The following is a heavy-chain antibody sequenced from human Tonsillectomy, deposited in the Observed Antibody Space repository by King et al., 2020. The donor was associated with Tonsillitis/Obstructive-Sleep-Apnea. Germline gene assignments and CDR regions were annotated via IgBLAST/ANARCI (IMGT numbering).Heavy chain of an antibody. D-gene: IGHD3-22*01. V-gene: IGHV5-51*03. CDR1: GYSFTSYF. CDR3: ARVPYYYGSGGYYWFDP. Sequence: VQLVQSGAEVKKPGESLKISCKGSGYSFTSYFIGWVRQMPGKGLEWMGIIYPGDSESRYSPSFEGQVTISADKSTSTAYLQWSSLKVSDTAMYYCARVPYYYGSGGYYWFDPWGQGTLVTVSA. J-gene: IGHJ5*02. CDR2: IYPGDSES.